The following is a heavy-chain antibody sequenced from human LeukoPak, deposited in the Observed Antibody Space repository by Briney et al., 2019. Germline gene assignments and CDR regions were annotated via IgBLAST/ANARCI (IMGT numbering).Heavy chain of an antibody. CDR1: GGSISSYY. V-gene: IGHV4-59*08. J-gene: IGHJ4*02. Sequence: TSETLSLTCTVSGGSISSYYWSWIRQPPGKGLEWIGYIYYSGSTNYNPSLKSRVTISVDTSKNQFSLKLSSVTAADPAVYYCARVALWGYCSSTSCYRGGSGYYFDYWGQGTLVTVSS. CDR3: ARVALWGYCSSTSCYRGGSGYYFDY. D-gene: IGHD2-2*02. CDR2: IYYSGST.